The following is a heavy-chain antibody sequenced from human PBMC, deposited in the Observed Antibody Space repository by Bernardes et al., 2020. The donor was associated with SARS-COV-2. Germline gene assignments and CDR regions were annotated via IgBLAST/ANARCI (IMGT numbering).Heavy chain of an antibody. V-gene: IGHV1-18*01. J-gene: IGHJ3*02. D-gene: IGHD1-1*01. CDR1: GYTFTSYG. Sequence: VAVTVSCKASGYTFTSYGISWVRQAPGQGLEWVGWISAYNGNTNYAQKLQGRVTMTTNTSTSTAYMQLRSLRSDDTSVYYCARVERYRDAFGIWGQGTMVTVSS. CDR2: ISAYNGNT. CDR3: ARVERYRDAFGI.